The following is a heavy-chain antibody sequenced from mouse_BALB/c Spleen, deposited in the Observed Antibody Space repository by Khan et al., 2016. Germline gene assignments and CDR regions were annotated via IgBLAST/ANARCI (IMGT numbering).Heavy chain of an antibody. J-gene: IGHJ4*01. Sequence: VQLKESGPGLVKPSQSLSLTCTVTGYSITSDYAWNWIRQFPGNKLEWMGYISYSGSTSYNPSLKSRISITRDTSKNQFFLQLNSVTTEDTATYYCARSVYYGNYRAMDYWGQGTSVTVSS. D-gene: IGHD2-1*01. CDR2: ISYSGST. CDR3: ARSVYYGNYRAMDY. CDR1: GYSITSDYA. V-gene: IGHV3-2*02.